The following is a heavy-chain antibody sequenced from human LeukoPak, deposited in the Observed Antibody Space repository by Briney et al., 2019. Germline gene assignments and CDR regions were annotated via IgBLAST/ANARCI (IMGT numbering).Heavy chain of an antibody. D-gene: IGHD3-9*01. CDR3: ARDIYYDILTGHRYWFDP. V-gene: IGHV1-18*01. CDR2: ISAYNGNT. CDR1: GYTFTSYG. Sequence: GASAKVSCKASGYTFTSYGISWGRHAPGQGLEWMGWISAYNGNTNYAQKLQGRVTMTTDTSTSTAYMELRSLRSDDTAVYYCARDIYYDILTGHRYWFDPWGQGTLVTVSS. J-gene: IGHJ5*02.